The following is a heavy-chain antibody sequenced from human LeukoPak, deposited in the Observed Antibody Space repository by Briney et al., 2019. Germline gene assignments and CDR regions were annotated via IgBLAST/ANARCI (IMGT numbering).Heavy chain of an antibody. CDR1: GYTFTSYY. D-gene: IGHD2-2*01. V-gene: IGHV1-46*01. J-gene: IGHJ6*03. CDR3: ARQGIVVVPAAGTVYYYYYMDV. Sequence: AASVKVSCKASGYTFTSYYMHWVRQAPGQGLEWTGIINPSGGSTSYAQKFQGRVTMTRDTSTSTVYMELSSLRSEDTAVYYCARQGIVVVPAAGTVYYYYYMDVWGKGTTVTVSS. CDR2: INPSGGST.